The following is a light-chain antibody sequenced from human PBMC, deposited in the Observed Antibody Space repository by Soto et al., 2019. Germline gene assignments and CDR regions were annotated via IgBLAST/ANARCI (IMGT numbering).Light chain of an antibody. CDR1: NIGNHR. CDR2: YDR. V-gene: IGLV3-21*04. CDR3: QVWDSSSNPVV. Sequence: SYVLTQPPSVSVAPGETASITCGGNNIGNHRVHWYQQKPGQAPVLVIYYDRDRPSGIPERFSGSNSGNTATLTISRVEAGDEADYYCQVWDSSSNPVVLGGGTKLTVL. J-gene: IGLJ2*01.